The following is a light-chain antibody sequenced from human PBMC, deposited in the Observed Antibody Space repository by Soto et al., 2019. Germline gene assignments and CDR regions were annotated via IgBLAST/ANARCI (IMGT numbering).Light chain of an antibody. CDR1: QSVNTY. J-gene: IGKJ5*01. V-gene: IGKV3-11*01. CDR2: GAS. Sequence: PGDSATLSCRASQSVNTYLAWYQQKPGQAPRLLIYGASKRATGIPARFSGSGSGTDFTLTINSLEPEDFAVYYCQQRSDWPTFGHGTRLEIK. CDR3: QQRSDWPT.